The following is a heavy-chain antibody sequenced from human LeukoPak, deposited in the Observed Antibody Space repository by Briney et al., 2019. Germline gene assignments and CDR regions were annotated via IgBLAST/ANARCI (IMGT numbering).Heavy chain of an antibody. CDR1: GYTFSSYD. V-gene: IGHV1-8*01. J-gene: IGHJ4*02. Sequence: ASVKVSCKASGYTFSSYDINWVRQATGQGLEWMGWMNPNSGNTDYAQRFQGRVTMTRNTSISTAYMELSSLRSEDTAVYYCARGDFGDYFLDYRGQGTLVTVSS. CDR2: MNPNSGNT. CDR3: ARGDFGDYFLDY. D-gene: IGHD4-17*01.